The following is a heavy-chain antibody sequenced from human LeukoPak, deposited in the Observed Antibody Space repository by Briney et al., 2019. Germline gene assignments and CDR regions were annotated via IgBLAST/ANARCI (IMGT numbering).Heavy chain of an antibody. D-gene: IGHD6-19*01. CDR3: ARGLRYSTGWYYFGY. CDR1: GFTVSSNY. J-gene: IGHJ4*02. V-gene: IGHV3-53*01. CDR2: IYSGGST. Sequence: GGSLRLSCAASGFTVSSNYLNWVRQAPGKGLEWVSVIYSGGSTYYADSVKGRFIISRDNSKNTLYLQMNSLRAEDTAVYYCARGLRYSTGWYYFGYWGQGTLVTVSS.